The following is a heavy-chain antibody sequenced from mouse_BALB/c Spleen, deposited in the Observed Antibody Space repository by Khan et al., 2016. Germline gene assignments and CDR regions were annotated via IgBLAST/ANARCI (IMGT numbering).Heavy chain of an antibody. J-gene: IGHJ2*01. CDR2: ILPGSGST. CDR3: ARTDRRGYFDY. V-gene: IGHV1-9*01. CDR1: GYTFSSYW. Sequence: QVQLKQSGAELMKPGASVKISCKATGYTFSSYWIEWVKQRPGHGLEWIGEILPGSGSTNYNEKFRGKATFTADTSSTTAYMQLSSLPSEDSAVHYCARTDRRGYFDYWGQGTTLTVSS.